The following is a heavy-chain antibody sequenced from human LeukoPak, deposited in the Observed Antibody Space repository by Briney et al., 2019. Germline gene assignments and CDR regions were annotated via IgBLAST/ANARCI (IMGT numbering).Heavy chain of an antibody. D-gene: IGHD7-27*01. Sequence: PGGYLSLSCAAYGFTVRSYWMGWVRPAPGKGLEWVANINQDGRYKEYVASVTARFTISRDNAKTSLHLPINSLRAEETAVYYCAKLGTDDFDIWGQGTMVTVSS. CDR3: AKLGTDDFDI. CDR1: GFTVRSYW. V-gene: IGHV3-7*01. CDR2: INQDGRYK. J-gene: IGHJ3*02.